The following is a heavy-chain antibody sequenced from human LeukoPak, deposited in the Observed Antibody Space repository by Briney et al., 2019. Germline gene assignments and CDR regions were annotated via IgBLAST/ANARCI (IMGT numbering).Heavy chain of an antibody. D-gene: IGHD4-17*01. J-gene: IGHJ5*01. CDR1: GYTLTELS. V-gene: IGHV1-8*01. CDR2: MNPNTGNA. CDR3: TRGYGPGLNWLDS. Sequence: ASVKVSCKVSGYTLTELSMHWVRQASGQGLEWMGWMNPNTGNAGYPQKFQGRVAMTRDTAIDTAYMELSSLRFDDTAVYYCTRGYGPGLNWLDSWGQGTLVTVSS.